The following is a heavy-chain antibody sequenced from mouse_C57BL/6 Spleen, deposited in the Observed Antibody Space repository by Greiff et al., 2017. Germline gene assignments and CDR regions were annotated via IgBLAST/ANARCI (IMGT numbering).Heavy chain of an antibody. CDR2: IYPRSGNT. J-gene: IGHJ4*01. D-gene: IGHD1-1*01. CDR1: GYTFTSYG. CDR3: VKRYYGGDP. Sequence: QVQLQQSGAELARPGASVKLSCKASGYTFTSYGISWVKQRTGQGLEWIGEIYPRSGNTYYNEKFKGKATLTADKSSSTAYMELRSLTSEDSAVYFCVKRYYGGDPWGQGTSVTVSS. V-gene: IGHV1-81*01.